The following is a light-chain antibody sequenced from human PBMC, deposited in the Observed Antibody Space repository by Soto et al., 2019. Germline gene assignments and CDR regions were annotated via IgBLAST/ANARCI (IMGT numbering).Light chain of an antibody. Sequence: QSVLTQPASVSGSPGQSITISCTGTGSDVGTYNRVSWYQQPPGTAPKLIIYEVRNRPSGVSNRFSGSKSGNTAYLTISGLQAEDEADYFCNSYTTRSTYVFGTGKKVIV. CDR2: EVR. J-gene: IGLJ1*01. CDR3: NSYTTRSTYV. CDR1: GSDVGTYNR. V-gene: IGLV2-14*01.